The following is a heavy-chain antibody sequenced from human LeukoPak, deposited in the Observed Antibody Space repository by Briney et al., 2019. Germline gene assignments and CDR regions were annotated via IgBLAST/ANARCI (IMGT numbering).Heavy chain of an antibody. CDR1: GYAFTSYG. D-gene: IGHD2-15*01. V-gene: IGHV1-18*01. CDR3: AREDCSGGSCYSLSLTPVFHVFDI. CDR2: ISAYDGNT. Sequence: ASLKVSCKASGYAFTSYGISWVRQAPGQGLEWMGCISAYDGNTNYAPKLQGRVTMTTDTSTSTAYMELRSLRSDDTAVYYCAREDCSGGSCYSLSLTPVFHVFDIWGQGTMVTVSS. J-gene: IGHJ3*02.